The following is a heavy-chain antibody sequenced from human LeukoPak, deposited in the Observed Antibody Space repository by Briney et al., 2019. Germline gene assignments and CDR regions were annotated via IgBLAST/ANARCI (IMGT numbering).Heavy chain of an antibody. CDR1: GFSVRYAR. D-gene: IGHD4-23*01. J-gene: IGHJ4*02. CDR3: TGNNFDY. V-gene: IGHV3-15*01. Sequence: GGSLRLSCAASGFSVRYARMNWVRQAPGKGLEWIGRFTSKSDGGTTDYTAPVKGRFTISSDDSRNTLYLQMNSLKTEDTAVYYCTGNNFDYWGQGTLVTVPS. CDR2: FTSKSDGGTT.